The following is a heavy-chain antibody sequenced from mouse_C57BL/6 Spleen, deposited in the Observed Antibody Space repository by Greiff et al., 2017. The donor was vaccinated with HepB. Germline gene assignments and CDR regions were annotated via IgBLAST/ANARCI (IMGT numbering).Heavy chain of an antibody. CDR3: ARDSNYYAMDY. J-gene: IGHJ4*01. CDR2: IYPGSGST. D-gene: IGHD2-5*01. CDR1: GYTFTSYW. Sequence: QVQLQQPGAELVKPGASVKMSCKASGYTFTSYWITWVKQRPGQGLEWIGDIYPGSGSTNYNEKFKSKATLTVDTSSGTAYMQLSSLTSEDSAVYYCARDSNYYAMDYWGQGTSVTVSS. V-gene: IGHV1-55*01.